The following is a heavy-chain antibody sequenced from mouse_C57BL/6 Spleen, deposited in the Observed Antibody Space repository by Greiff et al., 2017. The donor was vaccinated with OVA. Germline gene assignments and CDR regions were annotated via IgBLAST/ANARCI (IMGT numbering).Heavy chain of an antibody. CDR3: ARERTGTDFDY. V-gene: IGHV1-82*01. D-gene: IGHD4-1*01. CDR1: GYAFSSSW. CDR2: IYPGDGDT. J-gene: IGHJ2*01. Sequence: QVQLKQSGPELVKPGASVKISCKASGYAFSSSWMNWVKQRPGKGLEWIGRIYPGDGDTNYNGKFKGKATLTADKSSSTAYMQLSSLTSEDSAVYFCARERTGTDFDYWGQGTTLTVSS.